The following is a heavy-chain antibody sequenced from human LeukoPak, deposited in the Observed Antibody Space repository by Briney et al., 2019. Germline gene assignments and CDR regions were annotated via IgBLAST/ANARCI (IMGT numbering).Heavy chain of an antibody. D-gene: IGHD6-19*01. CDR2: IRYDGSNK. CDR3: AKGMAGSVYYYYYMDV. J-gene: IGHJ6*03. Sequence: GGSLRLSCAASGFTFSSYGMHWVRQAPGKGLEWVAFIRYDGSNKYYADSVKGRFTISRDNSKNTLYLQMNSLRAEDTAVYYCAKGMAGSVYYYYYMDVWGKGTTVTISS. V-gene: IGHV3-30*02. CDR1: GFTFSSYG.